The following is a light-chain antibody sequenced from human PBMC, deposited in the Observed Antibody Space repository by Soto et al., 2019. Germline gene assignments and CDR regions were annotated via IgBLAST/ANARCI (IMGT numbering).Light chain of an antibody. Sequence: DIQMTQSPSTLSASVGDRVTITCRASQTISSSLAWYQQQPGKAPKLLIYDVSTLKRGVPSRSSGSRSGTEFTLSISSLQPDDFATYYCQQYHTFSYTFGQGTRLEIK. V-gene: IGKV1-5*01. CDR2: DVS. CDR1: QTISSS. J-gene: IGKJ5*01. CDR3: QQYHTFSYT.